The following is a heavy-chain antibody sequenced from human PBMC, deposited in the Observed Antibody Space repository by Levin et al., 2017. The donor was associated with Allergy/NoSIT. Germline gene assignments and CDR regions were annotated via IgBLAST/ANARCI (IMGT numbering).Heavy chain of an antibody. J-gene: IGHJ2*01. V-gene: IGHV3-53*01. CDR3: ARGSLGGSGTYNYERKIARYWYFDL. Sequence: GGSLRLSCAASGFTVSSNYMSWVREAPGKGLEWVSVIYSGGSAYYADSVKGRFTISRDNSKNTLDLQMNSLRAEDTAVYYCARGSLGGSGTYNYERKIARYWYFDLWGRGTLVTVSS. CDR1: GFTVSSNY. CDR2: IYSGGSA. D-gene: IGHD3-10*01.